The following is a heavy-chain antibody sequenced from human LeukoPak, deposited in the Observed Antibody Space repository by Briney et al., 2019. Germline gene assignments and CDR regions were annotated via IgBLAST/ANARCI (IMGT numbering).Heavy chain of an antibody. Sequence: SETLSLTCTVSGGSISSYYWSWIRQPAGKGLEWIGYIYYSGSTNYNPSLKSRVIISVDTSKNQFSLKLTSVTAADTAVYYCARGGSGYSFDYWGQGTLVTVSS. D-gene: IGHD3-22*01. CDR3: ARGGSGYSFDY. V-gene: IGHV4-59*01. CDR1: GGSISSYY. J-gene: IGHJ4*02. CDR2: IYYSGST.